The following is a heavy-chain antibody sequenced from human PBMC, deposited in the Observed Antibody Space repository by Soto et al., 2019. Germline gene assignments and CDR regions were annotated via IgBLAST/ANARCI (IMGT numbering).Heavy chain of an antibody. CDR3: ERDQGYYESSGYFDY. D-gene: IGHD3-22*01. CDR1: GFTFSDYY. CDR2: ISSSGSII. V-gene: IGHV3-11*01. Sequence: PGVSLRLSSAASGFTFSDYYMSWILQAPGKGLEWVSYISSSGSIIYYADSVKGGFTISRDNAKNSLYLQMNSLRAEDTAVYYCERDQGYYESSGYFDYWGQGTLVTVSS. J-gene: IGHJ4*02.